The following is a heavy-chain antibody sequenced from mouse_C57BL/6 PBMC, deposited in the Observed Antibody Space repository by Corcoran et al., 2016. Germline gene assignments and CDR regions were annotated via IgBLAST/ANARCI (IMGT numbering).Heavy chain of an antibody. Sequence: EVQLQQSGPELVKPEASVKISCKASGYTFTDYYLNWVKQSHGKSLEWIGDINPNNGGTSYNQKFKGKATLTVDKSSSTAYMELRSLTSEDSAVYYCAREGNRDAMDYWGQGTSVTVSS. J-gene: IGHJ4*01. CDR3: AREGNRDAMDY. CDR1: GYTFTDYY. CDR2: INPNNGGT. D-gene: IGHD2-1*01. V-gene: IGHV1-26*01.